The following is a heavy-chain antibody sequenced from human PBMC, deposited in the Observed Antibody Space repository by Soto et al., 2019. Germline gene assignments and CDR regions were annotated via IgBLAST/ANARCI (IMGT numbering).Heavy chain of an antibody. CDR2: ISWNSYTI. CDR3: AKDTQFTRYNWNYIDY. D-gene: IGHD1-20*01. CDR1: GFTFDDYA. J-gene: IGHJ4*02. V-gene: IGHV3-9*01. Sequence: GGSLRLSCAASGFTFDDYAMHWVRQVPGKGLEWVSGISWNSYTIGYADSVKGRFTISRDNAKNSLYLQMNSLRAEDTALYYCAKDTQFTRYNWNYIDYWGQGTLVTVSS.